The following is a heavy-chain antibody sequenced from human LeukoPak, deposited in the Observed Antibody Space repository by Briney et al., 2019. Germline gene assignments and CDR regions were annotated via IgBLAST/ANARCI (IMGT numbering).Heavy chain of an antibody. V-gene: IGHV4-61*02. J-gene: IGHJ4*02. D-gene: IGHD6-13*01. CDR3: ARGRQQGRDFDY. CDR1: GGSISSGSYY. Sequence: SETLSLTCTVSGGSISSGSYYWSWIRQPAGKGLEWIGRIYTSGSTNYNPSLKSRVTMSVDTSKNQFSLKLSSVTAADTAVYYCARGRQQGRDFDYWGQGTLVTVSS. CDR2: IYTSGST.